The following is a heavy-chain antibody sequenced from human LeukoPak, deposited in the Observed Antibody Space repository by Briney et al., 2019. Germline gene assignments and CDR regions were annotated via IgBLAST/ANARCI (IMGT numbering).Heavy chain of an antibody. D-gene: IGHD6-13*01. J-gene: IGHJ5*02. CDR3: ARSRIAAAGRWFDP. CDR1: GFTFSSYW. V-gene: IGHV3-7*01. CDR2: IKQDGSEK. Sequence: GGSLRLSCAASGFTFSSYWMNWVRQAPGKGLEWVANIKQDGSEKYYVDSVKGRFTISRDNAKNSLYLQMNSLRAEDTAVYYCARSRIAAAGRWFDPWGQGTLVTVSS.